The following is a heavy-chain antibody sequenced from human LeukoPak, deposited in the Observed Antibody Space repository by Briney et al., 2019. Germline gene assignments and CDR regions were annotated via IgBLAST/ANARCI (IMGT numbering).Heavy chain of an antibody. CDR2: ISVYNGNT. D-gene: IGHD3-22*01. CDR3: ASALDSSGYYPGDY. CDR1: GYTFTSYG. V-gene: IGHV1-18*01. Sequence: ASVEVSCKASGYTFTSYGISWVRQAPGQGLEWMGWISVYNGNTNYAQKLQGRVTMTTDTSTSTAYMELRSLRSDDTAVYYCASALDSSGYYPGDYWGQGTLVTVSS. J-gene: IGHJ4*02.